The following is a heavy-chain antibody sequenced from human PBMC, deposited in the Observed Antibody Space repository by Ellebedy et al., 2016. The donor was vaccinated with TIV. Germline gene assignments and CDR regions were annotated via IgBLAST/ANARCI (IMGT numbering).Heavy chain of an antibody. V-gene: IGHV4-59*01. Sequence: MPSETLSLTCTVSGGSISSYYWRWIRQPPGKGLEWIGYIYNSGSTNYNPSLKSRVTISVDTSKNQISLMLSSVTAADTAVYYCARDRMTNYFYGMDVWGHGTTVTVSS. CDR3: ARDRMTNYFYGMDV. J-gene: IGHJ6*02. CDR1: GGSISSYY. CDR2: IYNSGST.